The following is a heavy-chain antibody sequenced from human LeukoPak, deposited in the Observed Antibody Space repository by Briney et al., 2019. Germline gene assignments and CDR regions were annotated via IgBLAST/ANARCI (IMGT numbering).Heavy chain of an antibody. CDR2: IKQDGSEK. J-gene: IGHJ3*02. V-gene: IGHV3-7*03. CDR1: GFTFSSYW. Sequence: PGGSLRLSCAASGFTFSSYWMSWVRQAPGKGLEWVANIKQDGSEKYYVDSVKGRFTISRDNAKNSLYLQMNSLRAEDTAVYYCAREPTIPRVVAASAFDIWGQGTMVTVSS. D-gene: IGHD2-15*01. CDR3: AREPTIPRVVAASAFDI.